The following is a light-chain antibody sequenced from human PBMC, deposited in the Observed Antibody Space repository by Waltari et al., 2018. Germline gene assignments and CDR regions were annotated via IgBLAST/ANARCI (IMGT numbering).Light chain of an antibody. Sequence: EIVMTQSPATLSVSSGEGATISCRASQSVSSNLAWYQQKPGQAPRLLIYGASTRATGIPARFSGSGSGTEFTLTISSLQSEDFAVYYCQQYNNWPRTFGQGTKVEIK. J-gene: IGKJ1*01. CDR1: QSVSSN. CDR2: GAS. V-gene: IGKV3-15*01. CDR3: QQYNNWPRT.